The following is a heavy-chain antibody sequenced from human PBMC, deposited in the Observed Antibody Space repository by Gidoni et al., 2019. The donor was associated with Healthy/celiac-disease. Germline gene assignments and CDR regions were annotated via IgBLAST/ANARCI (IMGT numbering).Heavy chain of an antibody. CDR1: GFTFSGSA. CDR2: IRSKANSYAT. CDR3: TRRAYCSGGSCAYYYGMDV. J-gene: IGHJ6*02. V-gene: IGHV3-73*02. Sequence: EVQLVESGGGLVQPGGSLKLSCAASGFTFSGSAMPWVRQASGKGLEWVGRIRSKANSYATAYAASVKGRFTISRDDSKNTAYLQMNSLKTEDTAVYYCTRRAYCSGGSCAYYYGMDVWGQGTTVTVSS. D-gene: IGHD2-15*01.